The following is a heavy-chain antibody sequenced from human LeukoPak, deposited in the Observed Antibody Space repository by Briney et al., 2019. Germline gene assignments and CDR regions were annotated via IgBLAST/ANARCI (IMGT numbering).Heavy chain of an antibody. J-gene: IGHJ4*02. CDR3: ARDGRYSGYDFES. CDR2: IIPIFGTA. CDR1: GGTFSSYG. V-gene: IGHV1-69*01. D-gene: IGHD5-12*01. Sequence: ASVKVCCKASGGTFSSYGISWVRQAPGQGLEWMGGIIPIFGTANYAQKFQGRVTITADESTSTAYMELSSLRSEDTAVYYCARDGRYSGYDFESWGQGTLVTVPS.